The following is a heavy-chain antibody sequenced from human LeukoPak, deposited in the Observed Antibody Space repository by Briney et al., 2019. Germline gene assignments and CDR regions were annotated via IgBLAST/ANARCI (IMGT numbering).Heavy chain of an antibody. CDR3: ARDLCSGGNCYDDAFDI. V-gene: IGHV1-3*01. J-gene: IGHJ3*02. Sequence: ASVKVSCKASGYTFTSYAMHWVRQAPGQRLEWMGWINAGNGNTKYSQKFQGRVTITRDTSASTAYMELSSLRSEDTAVYYCARDLCSGGNCYDDAFDIWGQGTMVTVSS. D-gene: IGHD2-15*01. CDR2: INAGNGNT. CDR1: GYTFTSYA.